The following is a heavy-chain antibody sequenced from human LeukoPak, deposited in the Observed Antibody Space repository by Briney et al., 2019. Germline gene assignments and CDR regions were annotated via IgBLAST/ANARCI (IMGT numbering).Heavy chain of an antibody. V-gene: IGHV1-18*01. CDR2: ISAYNGNT. D-gene: IGHD1-26*01. Sequence: ASVKVSCKASSYTFTSYGISWVRQAPGQGLEWMGWISAYNGNTNYAQKLQGRVTMTTDTSTSTAYMELRSLRSDDTAVYYCAREGVRGDIVGATFDYWGQGTLVTVSS. J-gene: IGHJ4*02. CDR1: SYTFTSYG. CDR3: AREGVRGDIVGATFDY.